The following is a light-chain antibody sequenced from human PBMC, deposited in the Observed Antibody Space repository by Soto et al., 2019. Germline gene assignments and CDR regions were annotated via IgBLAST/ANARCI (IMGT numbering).Light chain of an antibody. CDR2: GAS. CDR3: QQYNNWPSHIT. J-gene: IGKJ3*01. Sequence: EIVLTQSPGTLSLSPGERATLSCRASQSVSSNYLAWYQQKPGQAPRLLIYGASTRATGIPARFSGSGSGTDFTLTISSLQSEDFAVYYCQQYNNWPSHITFGPGTKVDIK. CDR1: QSVSSN. V-gene: IGKV3-15*01.